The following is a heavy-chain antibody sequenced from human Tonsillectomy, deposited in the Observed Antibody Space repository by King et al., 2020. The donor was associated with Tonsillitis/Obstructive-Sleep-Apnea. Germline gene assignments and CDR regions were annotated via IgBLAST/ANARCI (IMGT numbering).Heavy chain of an antibody. CDR3: AKIPSYSSGWYEGQFDY. Sequence: EVQLVESGGGLVQPGGSLRLSCAASGFTFSSYAMTWVRQAPGKGLEWVSAISGSGGSTYSADSVMGRFTISRDNSKNMLYLQMNTLRAADTAIYYCAKIPSYSSGWYEGQFDYWGQGTLVTVSS. V-gene: IGHV3-23*04. CDR1: GFTFSSYA. D-gene: IGHD6-19*01. CDR2: ISGSGGST. J-gene: IGHJ4*02.